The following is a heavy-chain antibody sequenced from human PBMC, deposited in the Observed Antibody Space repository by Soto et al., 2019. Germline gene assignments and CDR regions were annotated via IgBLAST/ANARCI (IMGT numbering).Heavy chain of an antibody. D-gene: IGHD3-10*01. CDR2: ISGSGGST. CDR3: ANPLYYGSGSYASDGMDV. V-gene: IGHV3-23*01. J-gene: IGHJ6*02. CDR1: GFTFSSYA. Sequence: EVQLLESGGGLVQPGGSLRLSCAASGFTFSSYAMSWVRQAPGKGLEWVSAISGSGGSTYYADSVKGRFTISRDNSKNTLYLQMNSLRAEDTAVYYCANPLYYGSGSYASDGMDVWGQGTTVTVSS.